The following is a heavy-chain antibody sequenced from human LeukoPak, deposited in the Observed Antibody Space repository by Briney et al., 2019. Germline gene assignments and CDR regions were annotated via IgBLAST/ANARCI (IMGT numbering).Heavy chain of an antibody. CDR1: GFTFSSYE. J-gene: IGHJ6*03. CDR3: ARVLRYCSGGNCYSGGPGYMDV. V-gene: IGHV3-48*03. Sequence: GGSLRLSCAASGFTFSSYEMNWVRQAPGQGLEWVSYISSSGSTIYYADSVKGRFTISRDNAKSSLFLQMNSLRAEDTAVYYCARVLRYCSGGNCYSGGPGYMDVWGKGTTVTISS. CDR2: ISSSGSTI. D-gene: IGHD2-15*01.